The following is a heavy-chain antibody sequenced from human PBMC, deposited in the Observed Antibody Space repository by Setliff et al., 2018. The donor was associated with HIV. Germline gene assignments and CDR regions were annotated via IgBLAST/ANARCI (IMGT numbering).Heavy chain of an antibody. J-gene: IGHJ4*02. D-gene: IGHD3-16*01. CDR2: INAGNGYT. CDR3: ARIWGIPPLYYFDY. V-gene: IGHV1-3*01. Sequence: ASVKVSCKASGYTFTNYAMHWVRQAPGQGLEWMGWINAGNGYTKYSQKFQGRVTFTRDTSASAAYMDLSSLRSEDTAVCYCARIWGIPPLYYFDYWGQGTLVTVSS. CDR1: GYTFTNYA.